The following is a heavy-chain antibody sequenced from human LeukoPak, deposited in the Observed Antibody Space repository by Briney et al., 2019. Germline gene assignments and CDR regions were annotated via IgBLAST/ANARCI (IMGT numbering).Heavy chain of an antibody. CDR1: GFTFSSSW. CDR3: ARDRGYKAFDI. V-gene: IGHV3-7*03. Sequence: PGGPLRLSCAASGFTFSSSWMDWVPQAPGKGLEWVANIKEDGSLTFYVDSVKGRFTISRDNAKNSLYLQMNSLRVDDTAVYYCARDRGYKAFDIWGQGTMVTVSS. D-gene: IGHD5-18*01. CDR2: IKEDGSLT. J-gene: IGHJ3*02.